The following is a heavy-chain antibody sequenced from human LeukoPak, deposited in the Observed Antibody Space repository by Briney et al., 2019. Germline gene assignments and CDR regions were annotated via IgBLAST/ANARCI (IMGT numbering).Heavy chain of an antibody. CDR2: ISDGGSRT. CDR3: ARASTTVPNLLDN. V-gene: IGHV3-23*01. J-gene: IGHJ4*02. Sequence: GGSLGLSCAASGFVFSSQDMGWVRQAPGKGLEWVSAISDGGSRTYYADSVKGRFTISRDNSKNTLHLQMNSLRAEDTAVYYCARASTTVPNLLDNWGQGTLVTVSS. D-gene: IGHD4-17*01. CDR1: GFVFSSQD.